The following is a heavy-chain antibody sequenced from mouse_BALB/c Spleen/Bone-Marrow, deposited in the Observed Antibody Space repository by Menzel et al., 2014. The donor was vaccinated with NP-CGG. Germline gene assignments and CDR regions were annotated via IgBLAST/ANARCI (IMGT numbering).Heavy chain of an antibody. CDR3: ARWGITLTY. J-gene: IGHJ3*01. V-gene: IGHV1S81*02. D-gene: IGHD2-4*01. CDR1: VYTFTSYW. CDR2: IYPNNGRT. Sequence: SGAELVKPGASVKLSCKASVYTFTSYWMHWAKQMLGYVLFWIGEIYPNNGRTNYNEKFKSKATLTVDKYSSTAYKQLSSLTSEDSAVYCCARWGITLTYWGQGTLVTVSA.